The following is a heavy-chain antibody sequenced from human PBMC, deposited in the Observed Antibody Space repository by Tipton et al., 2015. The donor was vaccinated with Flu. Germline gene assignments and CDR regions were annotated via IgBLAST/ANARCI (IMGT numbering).Heavy chain of an antibody. J-gene: IGHJ4*02. CDR1: GFTFSSYG. CDR2: IWYDGSNK. D-gene: IGHD4-17*01. CDR3: ATDYGDYPY. V-gene: IGHV3-33*01. Sequence: SLRLSYAASGFTFSSYGMHWVRQAPGKGLEWVAVIWYDGSNKYYADSVKGRFTISRDNPKNTLYLQMNSLRAEDTAMYYCATDYGDYPYWGQGTLVTVSS.